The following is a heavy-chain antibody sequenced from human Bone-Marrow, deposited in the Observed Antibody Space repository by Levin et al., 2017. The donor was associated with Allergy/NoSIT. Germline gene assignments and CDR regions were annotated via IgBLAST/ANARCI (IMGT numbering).Heavy chain of an antibody. CDR1: GFTFSSYS. Sequence: SCAASGFTFSSYSMNWVRQAPGKGLEWVSSISSSSSYIYYADSVKGRFTISRDNAKNSLYLQMNSLRAEDTAVYYCARDIRWVAVAMGYFDYWGQGTLVTVSS. CDR3: ARDIRWVAVAMGYFDY. D-gene: IGHD6-13*01. V-gene: IGHV3-21*01. J-gene: IGHJ4*02. CDR2: ISSSSSYI.